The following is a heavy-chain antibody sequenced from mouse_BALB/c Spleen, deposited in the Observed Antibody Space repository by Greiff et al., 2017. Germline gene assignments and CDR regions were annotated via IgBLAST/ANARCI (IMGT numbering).Heavy chain of an antibody. D-gene: IGHD1-1*01. J-gene: IGHJ4*01. Sequence: EVQLQESGPGLVKPSQSLSLTCSVTGYSITSGYYWNWIRQFPGNKLEWMGYISYDGSNNYNPSLKNRISITRDTSKNQFFLKLNSVTTEDTATYYCVRKAHYYGSSYAMDYWGQGTSVTVSS. CDR1: GYSITSGYY. V-gene: IGHV3-6*02. CDR2: ISYDGSN. CDR3: VRKAHYYGSSYAMDY.